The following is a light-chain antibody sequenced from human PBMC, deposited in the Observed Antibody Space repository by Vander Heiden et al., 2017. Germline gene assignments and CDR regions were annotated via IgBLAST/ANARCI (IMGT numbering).Light chain of an antibody. Sequence: QSVLTQPPSVSGTPGQRVSISCSGSRSNIGAYAVNWYQQLPGTAPKLLIHGDNQRPSGVPDRFSGSNSGTSASLAISGLQSEDEADYYCAAWDAGLNGYVFGTGTKVTVL. CDR1: RSNIGAYA. J-gene: IGLJ1*01. V-gene: IGLV1-44*01. CDR3: AAWDAGLNGYV. CDR2: GDN.